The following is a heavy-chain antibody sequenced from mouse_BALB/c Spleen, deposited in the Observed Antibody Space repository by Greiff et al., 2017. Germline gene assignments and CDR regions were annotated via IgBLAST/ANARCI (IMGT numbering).Heavy chain of an antibody. CDR1: GYSITSDYA. J-gene: IGHJ4*01. Sequence: EVQLQQSGPGLVKPSQSLSLTCTVTGYSITSDYAWNWIRQFPGNQLEWMGYISYSGSTSYNPSLKSRISITRDTSKNQFFLQLNSVTTEDTATYYCAREIGEKFGPYAMDYWGQGTSVTVSS. D-gene: IGHD2-13*01. V-gene: IGHV3-2*02. CDR3: AREIGEKFGPYAMDY. CDR2: ISYSGST.